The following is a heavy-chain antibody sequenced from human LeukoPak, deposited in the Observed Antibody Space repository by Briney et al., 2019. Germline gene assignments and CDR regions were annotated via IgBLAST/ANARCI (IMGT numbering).Heavy chain of an antibody. Sequence: SETLSLTCAVYGGSFSGYYWSWIRQPPGKGLEWIGEINHSGSTNYNPSLKSRVTISVDTSKNQFSLKLSSVTAADTAVYHCARGDSSTSCLFDYWGQGTLVTVSS. CDR3: ARGDSSTSCLFDY. V-gene: IGHV4-34*01. CDR2: INHSGST. J-gene: IGHJ4*02. D-gene: IGHD2-2*01. CDR1: GGSFSGYY.